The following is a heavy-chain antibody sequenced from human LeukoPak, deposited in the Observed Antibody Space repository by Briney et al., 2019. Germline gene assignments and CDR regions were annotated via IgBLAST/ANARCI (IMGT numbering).Heavy chain of an antibody. CDR3: ARSAYCGGDCYSGYFDY. D-gene: IGHD2-21*01. Sequence: PGGSLRLSCAASGFTFSDYYMSWIRQVPGKGLEWVSYISSSGSTIYYADSVKGRFTISRDNAKNSLYLQMNSLRAEDTAVYYCARSAYCGGDCYSGYFDYWGQGTLVTVSS. CDR2: ISSSGSTI. V-gene: IGHV3-11*04. CDR1: GFTFSDYY. J-gene: IGHJ4*02.